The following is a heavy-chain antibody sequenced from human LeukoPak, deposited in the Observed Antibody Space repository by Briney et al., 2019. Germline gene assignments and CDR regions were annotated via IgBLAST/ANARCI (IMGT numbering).Heavy chain of an antibody. Sequence: GGSLRLSCAASGFTFSSYSMNWVRQAPGKGLEWASYISSSSSDTDYADSVKGRFTIARDNAKNSLYLQMNSLRAEDTAVYYCAREVYGSGLDIWGQGTMVTVSS. V-gene: IGHV3-21*05. CDR3: AREVYGSGLDI. CDR1: GFTFSSYS. J-gene: IGHJ3*02. CDR2: ISSSSSDT. D-gene: IGHD6-19*01.